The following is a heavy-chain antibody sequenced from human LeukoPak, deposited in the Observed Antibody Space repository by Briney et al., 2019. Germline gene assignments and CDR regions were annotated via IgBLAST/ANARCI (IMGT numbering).Heavy chain of an antibody. D-gene: IGHD6-19*01. CDR2: IWYDGSNK. Sequence: PGRSLRLSCAASGFTFSSYGMHWVRQAPGKGLEWVAVIWYDGSNKYYADSVKGRFTISRDNSKNTLYLQMNSLRAEDTAVYYCARHRWYSSGSISGYYFDYWGQGTLVTVSS. J-gene: IGHJ4*02. CDR1: GFTFSSYG. CDR3: ARHRWYSSGSISGYYFDY. V-gene: IGHV3-33*08.